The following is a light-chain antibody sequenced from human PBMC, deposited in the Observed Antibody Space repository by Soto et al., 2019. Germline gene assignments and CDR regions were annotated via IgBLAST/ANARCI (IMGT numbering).Light chain of an antibody. CDR1: QSVSSD. CDR3: HQYNNWPPYT. V-gene: IGKV3-15*01. CDR2: GAS. Sequence: EIVMTQSPATLSVSPGERVTLSCRASQSVSSDLARYQQKPGQAPRLLIYGASTRATGIPARFSGSGSGTDFTLAISSLQSEDFAIYYCHQYNNWPPYTFGQGTKVDIK. J-gene: IGKJ2*01.